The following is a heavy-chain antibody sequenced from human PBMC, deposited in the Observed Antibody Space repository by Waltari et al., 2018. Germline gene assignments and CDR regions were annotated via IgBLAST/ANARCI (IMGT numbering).Heavy chain of an antibody. D-gene: IGHD6-6*01. J-gene: IGHJ6*03. CDR2: IYYSGST. V-gene: IGHV4-59*11. Sequence: QVQLQESGPGLVKPSETLSLTCTVSGGSISSHYWSWIRQPQGKGLEWIGYIYYSGSTNYNPSLKSRVTISVDTSKNQFSLKLSSVTAADTAVYYCARGGGIAARTRVYYMDVWGKGTTVTVSS. CDR1: GGSISSHY. CDR3: ARGGGIAARTRVYYMDV.